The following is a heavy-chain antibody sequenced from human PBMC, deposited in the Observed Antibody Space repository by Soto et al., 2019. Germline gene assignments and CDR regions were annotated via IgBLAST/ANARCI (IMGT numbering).Heavy chain of an antibody. J-gene: IGHJ4*02. CDR2: IYSGGST. D-gene: IGHD3-9*01. Sequence: GGSLRLSCAASGFTVSSNYMSWVRQAPGKGLEWVSVIYSGGSTYYADSVKGRFTISRDNSKNTLYLQMNSLRAEDTAVYYCAREVRYFDWLFGHFDYWGQGXLVTVYS. V-gene: IGHV3-53*01. CDR3: AREVRYFDWLFGHFDY. CDR1: GFTVSSNY.